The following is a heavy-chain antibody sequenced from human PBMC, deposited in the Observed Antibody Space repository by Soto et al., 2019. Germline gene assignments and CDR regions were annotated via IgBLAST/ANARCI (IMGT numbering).Heavy chain of an antibody. V-gene: IGHV1-69*02. J-gene: IGHJ4*02. CDR1: GGTFSSYT. CDR3: ARRGQHCSSTSCDPFDY. Sequence: QVQLVQSGAEVKKPGSSVKVSCKASGGTFSSYTISWVRQAPGQGLEWMGRIIPILGIANYAQKFQGRVTITADKSTSTAYMELSSLRSEDTAVYYCARRGQHCSSTSCDPFDYWGQGTLVTVSS. D-gene: IGHD2-2*01. CDR2: IIPILGIA.